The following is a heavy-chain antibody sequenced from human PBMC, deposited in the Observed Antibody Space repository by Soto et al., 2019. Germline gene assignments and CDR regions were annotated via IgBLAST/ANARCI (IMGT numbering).Heavy chain of an antibody. Sequence: GASVKVSCKASGYSFTSHGFSWGQQAPGQGLEWMGWMNPNSGNTGYAQKFQGRVTMTRNTSISTAYMELSSLRSEDTAVYYCARRRHSGSSTYYYGMDVWGQGTTVTFSS. CDR2: MNPNSGNT. V-gene: IGHV1-8*01. CDR1: GYSFTSHG. CDR3: ARRRHSGSSTYYYGMDV. J-gene: IGHJ6*02. D-gene: IGHD1-26*01.